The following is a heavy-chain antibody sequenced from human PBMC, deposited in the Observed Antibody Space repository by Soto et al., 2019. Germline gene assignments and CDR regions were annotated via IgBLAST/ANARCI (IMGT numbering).Heavy chain of an antibody. CDR1: GGSFSGYY. D-gene: IGHD1-26*01. CDR2: INHSGST. CDR3: ARGMSGKRRNFDY. J-gene: IGHJ4*02. Sequence: SKTLSLTCAVYGGSFSGYYWSWIRQPPGKGLEWIGEINHSGSTNYNPSLKSRVTISVDTSKNQFSLKLSSVTAADTAVYYCARGMSGKRRNFDYWGQGTLVTVSS. V-gene: IGHV4-34*01.